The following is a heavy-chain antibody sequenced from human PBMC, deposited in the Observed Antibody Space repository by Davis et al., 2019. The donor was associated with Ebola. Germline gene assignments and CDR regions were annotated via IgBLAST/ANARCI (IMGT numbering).Heavy chain of an antibody. V-gene: IGHV3-30-3*01. CDR3: AKDQEYSSSSALLYYYYGMDV. J-gene: IGHJ6*04. CDR1: GLTFSRYP. D-gene: IGHD6-6*01. CDR2: ISYGGSRK. Sequence: GESLKISCAASGLTFSRYPMHWVRQAPGKGLEWVALISYGGSRKYYADSVKGRFTISRDNSKNTLYLQMSSLRAEDTAVYYCAKDQEYSSSSALLYYYYGMDVWGKGTTVTVSS.